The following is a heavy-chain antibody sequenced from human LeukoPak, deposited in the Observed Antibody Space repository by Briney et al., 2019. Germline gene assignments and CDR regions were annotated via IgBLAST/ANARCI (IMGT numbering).Heavy chain of an antibody. Sequence: SETLSLTCTVSGGSISSSSYYWGWIRQPPGKGLERIGSIYYSGSTYYNPSLKSRVTISIDKSKNQFSLKLSSVTAADTAVYYCARSYCGGDCYPDYWGQGTLVTVSS. J-gene: IGHJ4*02. CDR1: GGSISSSSYY. V-gene: IGHV4-39*01. D-gene: IGHD2-21*02. CDR2: IYYSGST. CDR3: ARSYCGGDCYPDY.